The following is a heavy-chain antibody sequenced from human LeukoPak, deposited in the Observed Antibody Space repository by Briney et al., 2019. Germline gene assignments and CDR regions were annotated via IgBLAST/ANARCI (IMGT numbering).Heavy chain of an antibody. CDR2: IHSDGSST. V-gene: IGHV3-74*01. CDR3: AKGGSKAPDY. Sequence: GGSLRLSCAASGFTFSNYWMHWVRHAPGKGLVWVSRIHSDGSSTTYAVSVKGRFTISRDNAKNTLYLQMNSLTAEDTAVYYCAKGGSKAPDYWGQGTLVTVSS. D-gene: IGHD4-11*01. J-gene: IGHJ4*02. CDR1: GFTFSNYW.